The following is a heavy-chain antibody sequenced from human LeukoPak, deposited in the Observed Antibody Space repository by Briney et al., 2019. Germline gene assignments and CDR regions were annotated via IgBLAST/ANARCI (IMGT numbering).Heavy chain of an antibody. Sequence: GGSLRLSCAASGFTFSSYAMHWVRQAPGKGLEWVAVISYDGSNKYYADSVKGRFTISRDNSKNTLYLQMNSLRAEDTAVYYCAKDPDAFGELIAFDYWGQGTLVTVSS. CDR3: AKDPDAFGELIAFDY. CDR1: GFTFSSYA. J-gene: IGHJ4*02. CDR2: ISYDGSNK. V-gene: IGHV3-30*04. D-gene: IGHD3-10*01.